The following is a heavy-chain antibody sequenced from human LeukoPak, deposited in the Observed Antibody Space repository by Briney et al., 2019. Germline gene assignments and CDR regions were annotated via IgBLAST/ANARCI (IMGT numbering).Heavy chain of an antibody. CDR2: IKAGNGDT. Sequence: ASVKVSCKASGYIFTKYVVRWVRQALGQRPEWMGWIKAGNGDTKYSQNFQDRLTITRDTSASTVYMELSSLTSEDTALYYCARDDCGDTCYPGGYWGQGTLVTVSS. CDR3: ARDDCGDTCYPGGY. D-gene: IGHD2-21*01. V-gene: IGHV1-3*01. J-gene: IGHJ4*02. CDR1: GYIFTKYV.